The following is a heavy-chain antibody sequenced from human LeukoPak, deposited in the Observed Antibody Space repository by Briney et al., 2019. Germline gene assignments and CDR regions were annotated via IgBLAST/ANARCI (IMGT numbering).Heavy chain of an antibody. CDR3: ARDLSGSSSSGFDP. J-gene: IGHJ5*02. Sequence: GGSLRLSCAASGFTFSSYSMNCVRQAPGKGLEWVSSISSSSSYIYYADSVKGRFTISRDNAKNSLYLQMNSLRAEDTAVYYCARDLSGSSSSGFDPWGQGTLVTVSS. D-gene: IGHD6-6*01. CDR1: GFTFSSYS. V-gene: IGHV3-21*01. CDR2: ISSSSSYI.